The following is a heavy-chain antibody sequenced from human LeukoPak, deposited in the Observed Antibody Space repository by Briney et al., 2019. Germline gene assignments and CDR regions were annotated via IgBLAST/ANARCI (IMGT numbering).Heavy chain of an antibody. CDR3: TRGGIAAAGTGGPVDY. V-gene: IGHV3-49*03. CDR1: GFTFGDYA. Sequence: PGGSLRLSCTASGFTFGDYAMSWFRQAPGKGLEWVGFTRSKAYGGTTEYAASVKGRFTISRDDSKSIAYLQMNSLKTEDTAVYYCTRGGIAAAGTGGPVDYWGQGTLVTVSS. D-gene: IGHD6-13*01. CDR2: TRSKAYGGTT. J-gene: IGHJ4*02.